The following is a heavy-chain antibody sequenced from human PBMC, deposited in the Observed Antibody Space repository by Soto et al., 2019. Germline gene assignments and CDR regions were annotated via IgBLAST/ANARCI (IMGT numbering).Heavy chain of an antibody. J-gene: IGHJ3*02. D-gene: IGHD3-22*01. V-gene: IGHV3-15*01. CDR1: GFTFSNAW. Sequence: GGSLRLPCAASGFTFSNAWMSWVRQAPGKGLEWVGRIKSKTDGGTTDYAAPVKGRFTISRDDSKNTLYLQMNSLKTEDTAVYYCTTHLFYYDSSVDAFDIWGQGTMVTVSS. CDR2: IKSKTDGGTT. CDR3: TTHLFYYDSSVDAFDI.